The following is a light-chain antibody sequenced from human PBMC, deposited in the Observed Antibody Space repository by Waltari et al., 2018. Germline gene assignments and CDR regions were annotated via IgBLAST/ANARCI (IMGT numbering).Light chain of an antibody. CDR1: SLRTSY. V-gene: IGLV3-19*01. CDR2: GKE. J-gene: IGLJ2*01. Sequence: SSGLPQDPAVSVALGQTIRITCRGDSLRTSYANWYQVKTGQAPVLVMFGKEKRPSGVPDRISGESSETTSSLIITGAQAEDEADYYCSSRNGRASQVVFAGGTKVTVL. CDR3: SSRNGRASQVV.